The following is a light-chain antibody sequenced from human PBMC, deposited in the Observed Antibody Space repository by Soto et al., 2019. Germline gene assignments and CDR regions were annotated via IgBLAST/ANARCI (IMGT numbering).Light chain of an antibody. J-gene: IGKJ5*01. Sequence: EIVLTQSPGTLSLSPGERATLSCRASQSVSNNYLAWYQQKPGQAPRLLIYGASNRATGIPDRFSGSGSGTDFTLTISRLEPEDFAVYYCQQYSSSLITSGQGTRLEIK. V-gene: IGKV3-20*01. CDR2: GAS. CDR1: QSVSNNY. CDR3: QQYSSSLIT.